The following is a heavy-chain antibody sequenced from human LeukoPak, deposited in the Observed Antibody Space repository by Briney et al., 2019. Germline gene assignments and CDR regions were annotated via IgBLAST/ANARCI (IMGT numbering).Heavy chain of an antibody. V-gene: IGHV1-18*01. CDR2: ISAYNGNT. CDR1: GYTFTSYG. Sequence: ASVKVSCKASGYTFTSYGISWVRQAPGQGLEWMGWISAYNGNTNYAQKLQGRVTTTTDTSTSTAYMELRSLRSDDTAVYYCARVVHYYDSSGYSYWGQGTLVTVSS. CDR3: ARVVHYYDSSGYSY. J-gene: IGHJ4*02. D-gene: IGHD3-22*01.